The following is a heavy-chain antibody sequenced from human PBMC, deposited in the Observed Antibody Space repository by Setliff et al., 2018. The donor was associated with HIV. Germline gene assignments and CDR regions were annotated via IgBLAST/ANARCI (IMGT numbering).Heavy chain of an antibody. V-gene: IGHV4-31*03. J-gene: IGHJ4*02. Sequence: SETLSLTCTVSGGSMNSGGYYWTWIRQHPGKGLEWIGYIYASGSPDYNPSLESRVTISSDTSKNQFSLKLKSVTGADTAVYYCARQGLTMNRGVPAPILYYFDYWGPGILVTVSS. CDR3: ARQGLTMNRGVPAPILYYFDY. D-gene: IGHD3-10*01. CDR1: GGSMNSGGYY. CDR2: IYASGSP.